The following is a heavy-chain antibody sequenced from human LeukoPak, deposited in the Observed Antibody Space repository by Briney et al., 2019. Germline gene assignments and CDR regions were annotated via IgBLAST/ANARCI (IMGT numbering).Heavy chain of an antibody. CDR2: IYYSGST. D-gene: IGHD4-17*01. CDR1: GGPISSGGYY. J-gene: IGHJ5*02. CDR3: ARAPASSGLGYGDYVYWFDP. V-gene: IGHV4-31*03. Sequence: PSETLSLTCTVSGGPISSGGYYWRWIRQHPGKGLEWIGYIYYSGSTYYNPSLKSRVTISVDTSKNQFSLKLSSVTAADTAVYYCARAPASSGLGYGDYVYWFDPWGQGTLVTVSS.